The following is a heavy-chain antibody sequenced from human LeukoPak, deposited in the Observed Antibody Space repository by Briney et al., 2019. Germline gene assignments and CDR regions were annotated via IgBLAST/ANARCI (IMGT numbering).Heavy chain of an antibody. J-gene: IGHJ4*02. CDR3: ARSGQNDY. CDR1: GYTFIIYG. D-gene: IGHD7-27*01. V-gene: IGHV1-18*01. CDR2: INTYNGNT. Sequence: ASVTVSCTASGYTFIIYGVSWVRQAPGHGLEWMGWINTYNGNTNYAQKLQGRVTMTTDTSTSTAYMELRSLTSDDTAVFYCARSGQNDYWGQGTLVTVSS.